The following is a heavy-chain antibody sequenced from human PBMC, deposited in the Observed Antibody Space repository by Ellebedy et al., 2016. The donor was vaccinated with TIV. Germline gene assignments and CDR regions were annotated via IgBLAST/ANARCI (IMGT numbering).Heavy chain of an antibody. Sequence: MPSETLSLTCTVSEGSFSSSHWWGLVRQPPGKRLEWIGEIHDSGITNYSPSLKSRVTVSLDKSKNQFSLKLTSVTAADTAVYYCASAGDWKLEYWGQGTLVTVSS. D-gene: IGHD1-1*01. CDR3: ASAGDWKLEY. CDR1: EGSFSSSHW. J-gene: IGHJ4*02. V-gene: IGHV4-4*02. CDR2: IHDSGIT.